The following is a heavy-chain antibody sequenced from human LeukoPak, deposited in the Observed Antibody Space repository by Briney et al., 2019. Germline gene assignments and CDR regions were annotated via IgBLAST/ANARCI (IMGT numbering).Heavy chain of an antibody. Sequence: GGSLRLSCAASGFTVSRYWMHWVRQAPRKGLVWVSRIDSDVSSTTYADSVKGRFIISRDNAKNTLYLQMNSLRAEDTAVYYCARTVTDAFDIWGQGTMVTVSS. CDR1: GFTVSRYW. J-gene: IGHJ3*02. CDR2: IDSDVSST. D-gene: IGHD3-16*02. CDR3: ARTVTDAFDI. V-gene: IGHV3-74*03.